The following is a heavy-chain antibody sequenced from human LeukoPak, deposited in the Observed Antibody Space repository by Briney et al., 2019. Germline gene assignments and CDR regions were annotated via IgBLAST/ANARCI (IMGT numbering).Heavy chain of an antibody. CDR1: GFTVSSNY. V-gene: IGHV3-53*01. CDR2: IYSSGTT. J-gene: IGHJ4*02. CDR3: ARGGGDYRFDY. D-gene: IGHD4-17*01. Sequence: GGSLRLSCAASGFTVSSNYMSWVRQAPGKGLEWVSIIYSSGTTYYADSVKGRFTISRDNSKNTLYLQMNSLRAEDTAVYYCARGGGDYRFDYWGQGTLVTVSS.